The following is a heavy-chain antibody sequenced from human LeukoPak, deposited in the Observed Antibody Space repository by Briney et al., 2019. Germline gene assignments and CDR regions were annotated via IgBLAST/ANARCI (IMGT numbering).Heavy chain of an antibody. J-gene: IGHJ4*02. Sequence: SVKVSCKASGGTFSSYAISWVRQAPGQGLEWMGGIIPIFGTANYAQKFQGRVTITADESTSTAYVELSSLRSEDTAVYYCARDRQGATTRAFDYWGQGTLVTVSS. V-gene: IGHV1-69*13. D-gene: IGHD1-26*01. CDR2: IIPIFGTA. CDR1: GGTFSSYA. CDR3: ARDRQGATTRAFDY.